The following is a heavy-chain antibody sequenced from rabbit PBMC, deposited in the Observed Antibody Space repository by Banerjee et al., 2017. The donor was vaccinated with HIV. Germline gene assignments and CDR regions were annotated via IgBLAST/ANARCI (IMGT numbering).Heavy chain of an antibody. CDR1: GFDFSTYG. CDR3: ARNGAGSNYAFNL. V-gene: IGHV1S7*01. CDR2: IDPVFGST. Sequence: QQLEESGGGLVQPGGSLKLSCKASGFDFSTYGVSWVRQAPGKGLEWIGYIDPVFGSTYYASWVNGRFTISSHNAQNTLYLQLNSLTAADTATYFCARNGAGSNYAFNLWGPGTLVTVS. D-gene: IGHD8-1*01. J-gene: IGHJ4*01.